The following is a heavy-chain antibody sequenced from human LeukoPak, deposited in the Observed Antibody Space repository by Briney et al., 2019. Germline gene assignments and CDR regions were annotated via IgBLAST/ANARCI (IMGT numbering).Heavy chain of an antibody. CDR2: INWNGGST. D-gene: IGHD3-22*01. CDR3: ARRVSSSGYQLNYFDY. Sequence: GGSLRLSCAASGFTFDDYGMSWVRQAPGKGLEWVSGINWNGGSTGYADSVKGRFTISRDNAKNSLYLQMNSLRAEDTAVYYCARRVSSSGYQLNYFDYWGQGTLVTVSS. CDR1: GFTFDDYG. J-gene: IGHJ4*02. V-gene: IGHV3-20*04.